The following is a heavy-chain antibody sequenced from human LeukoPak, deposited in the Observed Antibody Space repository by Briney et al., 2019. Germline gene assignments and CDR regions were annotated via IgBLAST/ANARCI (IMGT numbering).Heavy chain of an antibody. CDR2: INPNSGGT. Sequence: PEASVKVSCKASGYTFTGYYMHWVRQAPGQGLEWMGWINPNSGGTNYAQKFQGRVTMTRDTSISTAYMELSRLRSDDTAVYYCARGALDCGGDCYSEDSYYYYYMDVWGKGTTVTISS. J-gene: IGHJ6*03. CDR1: GYTFTGYY. CDR3: ARGALDCGGDCYSEDSYYYYYMDV. D-gene: IGHD2-21*02. V-gene: IGHV1-2*02.